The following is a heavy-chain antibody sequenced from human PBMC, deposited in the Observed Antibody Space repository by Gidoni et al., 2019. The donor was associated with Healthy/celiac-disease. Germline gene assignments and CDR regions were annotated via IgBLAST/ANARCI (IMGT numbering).Heavy chain of an antibody. CDR3: ARDAEWPHSYGMDV. CDR1: GFTFSSYW. CDR2: IKQDGSEK. D-gene: IGHD3-3*01. J-gene: IGHJ6*02. Sequence: EVQLVESGGGLVQPGGSVRRSCAASGFTFSSYWMSWVRQAPGKGLEWVANIKQDGSEKYYVHSVKGRFTISRDNAKNSLYLQMNSLRAEDTAVYYCARDAEWPHSYGMDVWGQGTTVTVSS. V-gene: IGHV3-7*01.